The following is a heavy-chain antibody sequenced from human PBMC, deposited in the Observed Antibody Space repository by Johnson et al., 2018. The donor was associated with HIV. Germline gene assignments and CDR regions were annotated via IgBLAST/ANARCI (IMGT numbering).Heavy chain of an antibody. V-gene: IGHV3-30*04. CDR1: GFTFSSYA. CDR3: AKGCRWLLERTYAFDI. J-gene: IGHJ3*02. D-gene: IGHD3-22*01. Sequence: QVQLVESGGGVVQPGRSLRLSCAASGFTFSSYAMHWVRQAPGKGLEWVAVISYDGSIKYYADSVKGRFTISRDNSRNTVYLQMNSLRVEDTAVYYCAKGCRWLLERTYAFDIWGQGTMVTVSS. CDR2: ISYDGSIK.